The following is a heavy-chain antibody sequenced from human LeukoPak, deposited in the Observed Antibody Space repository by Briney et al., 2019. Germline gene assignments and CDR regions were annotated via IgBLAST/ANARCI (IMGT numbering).Heavy chain of an antibody. CDR2: ISYDGRNR. V-gene: IGHV3-30*18. D-gene: IGHD5-12*01. J-gene: IGHJ4*02. Sequence: PGRSLRLSCAASGFTFGSYGMHWVRQAPAKGLHWVAVISYDGRNRYYADSVKGRFTISRDDSKNTVYLQMNSLRAEDTALYYCAKGGVATVDYFDYWGQGTLVTVSS. CDR1: GFTFGSYG. CDR3: AKGGVATVDYFDY.